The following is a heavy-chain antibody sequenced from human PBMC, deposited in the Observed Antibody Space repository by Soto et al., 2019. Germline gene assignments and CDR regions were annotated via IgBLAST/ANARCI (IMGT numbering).Heavy chain of an antibody. J-gene: IGHJ4*02. D-gene: IGHD2-21*02. CDR2: MNPNSGNT. Sequence: QVQLVQSGAEVKKPGASEKVSCKASGYTFTSYDINWVRQATGQGLEWMGWMNPNSGNTGYAQKFQDRVTMTRNTSISTAYMELSSLRSEDTAVYYCARGRLAYCGGDCYSFDYWGQGTLVTVSS. CDR1: GYTFTSYD. V-gene: IGHV1-8*01. CDR3: ARGRLAYCGGDCYSFDY.